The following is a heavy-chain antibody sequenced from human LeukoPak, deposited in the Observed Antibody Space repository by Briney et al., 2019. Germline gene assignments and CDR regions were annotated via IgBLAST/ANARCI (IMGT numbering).Heavy chain of an antibody. CDR3: ATGEYYYDSSGYYYY. Sequence: ASVKVSCKVSGYTLTELSMHWVRQAPGKGLEWMGGFDPEDGETIYAQKFQGRVTMTEDTSTDTAYMELSSLRSEDTAVYYCATGEYYYDSSGYYYYWGQEPWSPSPQ. V-gene: IGHV1-24*01. CDR1: GYTLTELS. CDR2: FDPEDGET. D-gene: IGHD3-22*01. J-gene: IGHJ4*01.